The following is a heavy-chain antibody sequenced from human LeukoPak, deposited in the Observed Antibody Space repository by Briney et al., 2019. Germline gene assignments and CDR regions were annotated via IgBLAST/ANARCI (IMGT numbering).Heavy chain of an antibody. V-gene: IGHV3-30*02. Sequence: GGSLRLSCAASGFTFSSYGMHWVRQAPGKGLEWVAFIRYDGSNKYYADSVKGRFTISRDNSKNTLYLQMNSLRAEDTAVYYCAKDLTLLVVGAFDIWGQGTMVTVSS. D-gene: IGHD2-15*01. CDR1: GFTFSSYG. CDR3: AKDLTLLVVGAFDI. J-gene: IGHJ3*02. CDR2: IRYDGSNK.